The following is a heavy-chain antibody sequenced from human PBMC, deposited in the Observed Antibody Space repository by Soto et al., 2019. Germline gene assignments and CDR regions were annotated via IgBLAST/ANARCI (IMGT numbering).Heavy chain of an antibody. J-gene: IGHJ4*01. V-gene: IGHV4-30-2*01. D-gene: IGHD1-7*01. CDR3: ARLFSNFRHFFDY. CDR2: FYHSGTT. Sequence: SETLSLTCGVSGASIGSGAYSRSWIRQPPGKGLESIGNFYHSGTTYYNPSLRSRVTISLDTSKNQSSLKLTSLTAADTALYYCARLFSNFRHFFDYSGHGTLVTVSS. CDR1: GASIGSGAYS.